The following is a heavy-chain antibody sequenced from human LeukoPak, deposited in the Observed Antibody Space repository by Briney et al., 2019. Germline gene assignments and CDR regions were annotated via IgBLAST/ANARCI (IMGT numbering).Heavy chain of an antibody. CDR1: GGSFSGYY. D-gene: IGHD3-22*01. J-gene: IGHJ4*02. V-gene: IGHV4-34*01. Sequence: KPSETLSLTCAVYGGSFSGYYWSWIRQPPGKGLEWIGEINHSGSTNYNPSLKSRVTISVDTSKNQFSLKLSSVTAADTAVYYCASLGNSSGYYYYFDYWGQGTLVTVSS. CDR2: INHSGST. CDR3: ASLGNSSGYYYYFDY.